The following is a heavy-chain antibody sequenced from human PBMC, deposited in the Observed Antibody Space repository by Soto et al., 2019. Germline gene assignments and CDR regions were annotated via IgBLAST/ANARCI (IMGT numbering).Heavy chain of an antibody. CDR3: ARGNCSSPNCYSFSGYYGMDV. Sequence: SETLSLTCTVSGGSISSYYWSWIRQPAGKGREWIGRIYTSGSTNYNPSRKSRVTMSLDTSKNQFSLKLTSVTAADTALYYCARGNCSSPNCYSFSGYYGMDVWGQGTTVTVSS. CDR2: IYTSGST. D-gene: IGHD2-2*01. J-gene: IGHJ6*02. CDR1: GGSISSYY. V-gene: IGHV4-4*07.